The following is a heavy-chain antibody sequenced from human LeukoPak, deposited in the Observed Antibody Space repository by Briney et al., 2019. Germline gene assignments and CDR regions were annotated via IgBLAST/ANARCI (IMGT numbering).Heavy chain of an antibody. CDR3: ARGYPGNH. V-gene: IGHV3-48*02. Sequence: GGSLRLSCAASGFTVSGNYMSWVRQAPGKGLEWVSFISSTSSTIYYADSVKGRFTISRDNAKNSLYLQMNSLRDEDTAVYYCARGYPGNHWGQGTLVTVSS. D-gene: IGHD1-14*01. CDR1: GFTVSGNY. J-gene: IGHJ5*02. CDR2: ISSTSSTI.